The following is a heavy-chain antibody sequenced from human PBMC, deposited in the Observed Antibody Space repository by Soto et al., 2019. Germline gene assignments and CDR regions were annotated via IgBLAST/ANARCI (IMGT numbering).Heavy chain of an antibody. V-gene: IGHV3-30*18. Sequence: QVQLVESGGGVVQPGTSLRLSCAASGFTFSSYGMHWVRQAPGKGLEWVAVISYDGSNKYYADSVKGRFTISRDNSENTLSLQMNSLRSDDSAVYYCAQGGLRYLDWLPESGAFDIWGKGTMVTVSS. CDR2: ISYDGSNK. CDR3: AQGGLRYLDWLPESGAFDI. CDR1: GFTFSSYG. D-gene: IGHD3-9*01. J-gene: IGHJ3*02.